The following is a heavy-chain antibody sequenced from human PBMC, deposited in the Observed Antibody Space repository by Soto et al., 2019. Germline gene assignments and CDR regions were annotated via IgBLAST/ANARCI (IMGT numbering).Heavy chain of an antibody. V-gene: IGHV4-39*01. CDR3: ARHHLQLGVGY. D-gene: IGHD5-18*01. CDR2: IYYSGSS. J-gene: IGHJ4*02. Sequence: QLQLQESGPGLVKPWETLSLTCTVSGGSISSTSYYWGWIRQPPGKGLEWIASIYYSGSSYYNPSLKSRVTISVDTSKSQFSLKLSSVTAADTAVYYYARHHLQLGVGYWGQGTRVTVSS. CDR1: GGSISSTSYY.